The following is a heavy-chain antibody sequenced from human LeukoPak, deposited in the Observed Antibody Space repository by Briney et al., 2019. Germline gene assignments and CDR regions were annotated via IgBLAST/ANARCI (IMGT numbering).Heavy chain of an antibody. V-gene: IGHV3-73*01. CDR3: TRPYYYDSSGYMDV. CDR1: GFTFSGSA. D-gene: IGHD3-22*01. J-gene: IGHJ6*03. CDR2: IRSKANSYAT. Sequence: GGSLRLPCAASGFTFSGSAMHWVRQASGKGLEWVGRIRSKANSYATAYAASVKGRFTISRDDSKNTAYLQMNSLQTEDTAVYYCTRPYYYDSSGYMDVWGKGTTVTVSS.